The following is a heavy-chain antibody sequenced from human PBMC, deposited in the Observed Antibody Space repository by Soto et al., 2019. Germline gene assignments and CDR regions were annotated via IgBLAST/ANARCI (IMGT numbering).Heavy chain of an antibody. CDR3: ARDKPITIGGPYDY. D-gene: IGHD3-10*01. CDR1: GDSVSSNSAA. CDR2: TYYRSKWYN. V-gene: IGHV6-1*01. Sequence: QTLSLTCAISGDSVSSNSAAWNWIRQSPSRGLEWLGRTYYRSKWYNDYAVSVKSRITINPDTSKNQFSLQLNSVTPEDTAVYYCARDKPITIGGPYDYWGQGTLVTVSS. J-gene: IGHJ4*02.